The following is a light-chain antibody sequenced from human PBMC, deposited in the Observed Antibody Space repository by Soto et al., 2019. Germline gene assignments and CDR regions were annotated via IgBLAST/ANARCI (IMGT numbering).Light chain of an antibody. V-gene: IGKV3-15*01. CDR3: QQYTNWPPIT. CDR2: GAS. J-gene: IGKJ5*01. Sequence: EIVIMQSPATLSVSPGESVTLSCRASQSVGSNLAWFQQKPGQAPRLLIYGASTRATGVPARFSGSGSGTDFTLTISSLQSEDFAVYYCQQYTNWPPITFGQGTRLEIK. CDR1: QSVGSN.